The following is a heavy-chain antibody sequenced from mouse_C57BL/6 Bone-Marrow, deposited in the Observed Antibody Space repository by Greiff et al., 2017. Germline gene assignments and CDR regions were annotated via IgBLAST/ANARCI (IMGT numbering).Heavy chain of an antibody. V-gene: IGHV1-76*01. CDR3: ANYYYGSSFFAY. CDR2: IYPGSGNT. J-gene: IGHJ3*01. Sequence: VQLQQSGAELVRPGASVKLSCKASGYTFTDYYINWVKQRPGQGLEWIARIYPGSGNTYYNEKFKGKATLTAEKSSSTAYMQLSSLTSEDSAVYFCANYYYGSSFFAYWGQGTLVTVSA. CDR1: GYTFTDYY. D-gene: IGHD1-1*01.